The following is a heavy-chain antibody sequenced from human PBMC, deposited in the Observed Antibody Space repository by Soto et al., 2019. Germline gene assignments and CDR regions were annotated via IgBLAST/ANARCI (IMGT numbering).Heavy chain of an antibody. V-gene: IGHV3-30*18. Sequence: QVQLVESGGGVVQPGRSLRLSCAASGFTFSSYGMHWVRQAPGKGLEWVAVISYDGSNKYYADSVKGRFTISRDNSKNTLYLQMNSLRAEDTVVYYCAKDSKYYYGSGSYEGYGMDVWGQGTTVTVSS. CDR3: AKDSKYYYGSGSYEGYGMDV. CDR1: GFTFSSYG. D-gene: IGHD3-10*01. J-gene: IGHJ6*02. CDR2: ISYDGSNK.